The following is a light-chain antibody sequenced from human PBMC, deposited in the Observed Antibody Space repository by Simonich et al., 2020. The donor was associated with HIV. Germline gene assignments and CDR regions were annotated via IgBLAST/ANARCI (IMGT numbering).Light chain of an antibody. J-gene: IGKJ1*01. V-gene: IGKV4-1*01. CDR2: WAS. CDR1: RSVLYSSNNKNY. CDR3: QQYYSTPWT. Sequence: DIVMTQSPDSLAVSLGERATINCKSSRSVLYSSNNKNYLDWYQQKPGQPPKLLIYWASTRESGVPDRFSGSGSGTDFTLTISSLQAEDVAVYYCQQYYSTPWTFGQGTKVEIK.